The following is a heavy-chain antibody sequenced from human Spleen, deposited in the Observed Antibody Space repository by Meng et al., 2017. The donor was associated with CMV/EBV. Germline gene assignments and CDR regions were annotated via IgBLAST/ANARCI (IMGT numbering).Heavy chain of an antibody. V-gene: IGHV3-21*01. CDR3: AREIVGPTTGDFDS. J-gene: IGHJ4*02. CDR2: ISSTSRYM. Sequence: SGFSFGTYTIAWVRQAPGKGLEWVACISSTSRYMYCADSLRGRFTISRDNAQNSVFLQMNSLGIEDTAVYYCAREIVGPTTGDFDSWGQGTLVTVSS. D-gene: IGHD1-26*01. CDR1: GFSFGTYT.